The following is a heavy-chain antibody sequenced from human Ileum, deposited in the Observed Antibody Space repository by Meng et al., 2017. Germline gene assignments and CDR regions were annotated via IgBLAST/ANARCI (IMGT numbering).Heavy chain of an antibody. Sequence: EVQLVESGGGLVKPGGSLRLYGAASGFTFSNAWLSWVRQAPGKGLEWIARIRRKTDATTTDYVAPVKGRFTISRDDSENTLFLQMNSLKTEDTAVYYCTAEDPQYYFDYWGQGTLVTVSS. CDR2: IRRKTDATTT. V-gene: IGHV3-15*01. J-gene: IGHJ4*02. CDR3: TAEDPQYYFDY. CDR1: GFTFSNAW.